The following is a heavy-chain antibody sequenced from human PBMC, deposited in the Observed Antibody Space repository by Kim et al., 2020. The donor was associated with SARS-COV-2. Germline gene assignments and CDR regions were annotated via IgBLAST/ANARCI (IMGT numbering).Heavy chain of an antibody. CDR2: IYSSGSI. V-gene: IGHV3-53*01. CDR1: GFTVSTSH. CDR3: VRDAGGH. Sequence: GGSLRLSCALSGFTVSTSHMYWVRQAPGKGLECVSVIYSSGSIYYVDSVMGRFTISRDNSKNTLYLQMNSLRADDKAMYYCVRDAGGHWGQGTLGTVSS. D-gene: IGHD2-15*01. J-gene: IGHJ4*02.